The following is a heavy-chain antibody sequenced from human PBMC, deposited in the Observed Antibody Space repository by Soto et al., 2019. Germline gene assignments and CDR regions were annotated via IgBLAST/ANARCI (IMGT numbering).Heavy chain of an antibody. Sequence: SETLSLTCRVSDSSITNSFYWGWIRQSPEKGLEWIGSISHTGRTSYNPSLKSRVSISADTSKNQFSLTLTSVTAADTAVYYCARDPANLALAVAYFDSWGQGTLVTVSS. D-gene: IGHD2-15*01. CDR2: ISHTGRT. CDR3: ARDPANLALAVAYFDS. CDR1: DSSITNSFY. V-gene: IGHV4-38-2*02. J-gene: IGHJ4*02.